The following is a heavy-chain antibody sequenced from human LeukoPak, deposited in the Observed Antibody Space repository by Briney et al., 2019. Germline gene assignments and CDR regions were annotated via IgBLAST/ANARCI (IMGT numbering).Heavy chain of an antibody. CDR2: IRYDGSNK. Sequence: GGSLRFSCAASGFTFSSYGMHWVRQAPGKGLEWVAFIRYDGSNKYYADSVKGRFTISRDNSKNTLYLQMNSLRAEDTAVYYCAKARRGVRTMAATYYYYYGMDVWGQGTTLTVSS. CDR1: GFTFSSYG. CDR3: AKARRGVRTMAATYYYYYGMDV. J-gene: IGHJ6*02. D-gene: IGHD6-25*01. V-gene: IGHV3-30*02.